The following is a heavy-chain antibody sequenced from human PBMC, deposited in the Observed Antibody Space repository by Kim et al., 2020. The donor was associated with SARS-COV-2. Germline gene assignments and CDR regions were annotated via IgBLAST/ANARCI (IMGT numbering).Heavy chain of an antibody. D-gene: IGHD3-10*01. CDR3: AKITAIFSAGSVQ. V-gene: IGHV3-23*01. Sequence: GGSLRLSCAASGFTFSSYAMSWVRQAPGKGLEWVSSISGDSGKSYYANSVKGRFTISSDNPKSTLYLQMDNLRAEDTAVYYCAKITAIFSAGSVQWGQG. CDR1: GFTFSSYA. J-gene: IGHJ4*02. CDR2: ISGDSGKS.